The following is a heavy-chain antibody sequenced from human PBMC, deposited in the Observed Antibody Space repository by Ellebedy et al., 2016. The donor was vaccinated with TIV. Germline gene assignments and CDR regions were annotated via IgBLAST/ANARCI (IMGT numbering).Heavy chain of an antibody. CDR3: AGGSYTPYGMDV. V-gene: IGHV4-61*01. D-gene: IGHD1-26*01. CDR1: GGSVSSGSHY. J-gene: IGHJ6*02. CDR2: SYYIGTT. Sequence: SETLSLTCTVSGGSVSSGSHYWNWIRQPSGKGLEWIGYSYYIGTTNYNPSLKSRVTISEDTSKNPFSLRLRSVTAADTAVYYCAGGSYTPYGMDVWGRGTTVIVSS.